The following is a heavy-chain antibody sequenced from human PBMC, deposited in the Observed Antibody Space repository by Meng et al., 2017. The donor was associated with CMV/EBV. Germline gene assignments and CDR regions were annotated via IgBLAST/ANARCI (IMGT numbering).Heavy chain of an antibody. CDR2: IAFDGSNK. V-gene: IGHV3-30*09. CDR3: ARDDPIDS. Sequence: LSLTCAASGFTFSGYAMHWVRRAPGKGLEWVAFIAFDGSNKYYADSVKGRFAVSRDNPKNTLYLQLNSLRREDTAMYYCARDDPIDSWGQGTLVTVSS. CDR1: GFTFSGYA. J-gene: IGHJ4*02.